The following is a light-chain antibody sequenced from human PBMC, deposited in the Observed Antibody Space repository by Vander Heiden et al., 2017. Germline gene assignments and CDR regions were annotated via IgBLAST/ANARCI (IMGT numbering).Light chain of an antibody. CDR1: QSVSSY. V-gene: IGKV3-15*01. J-gene: IGKJ1*01. CDR3: QQYDNWPRT. Sequence: IVMTQSPASLSASAGERATLSCRASQSVSSYLAWYQQKPGQAPRLRIYGASTRATGIPARFSGSGSGTEFTLTISSLQSEDFAVYYCQQYDNWPRTFGQGTKVEIK. CDR2: GAS.